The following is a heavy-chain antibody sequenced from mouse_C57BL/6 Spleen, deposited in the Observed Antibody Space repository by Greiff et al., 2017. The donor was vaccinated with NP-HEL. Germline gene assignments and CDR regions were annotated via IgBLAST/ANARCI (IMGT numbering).Heavy chain of an antibody. CDR2: IDPSDSYP. CDR3: ARSYYYGSSPYWYFDV. D-gene: IGHD1-1*01. J-gene: IGHJ1*03. CDR1: GYPLPGYW. V-gene: IGHV1-69*01. Sequence: RLQQPGADLVMPGASWKLSCRASGYPLPGYWLPWLRRGPGQGLSWIGEIDPSDSYPNYNQKFKGKSTLTVDKSSSTAYMQLSSLTSEDSAVYYCARSYYYGSSPYWYFDVWGTGTTVTVSS.